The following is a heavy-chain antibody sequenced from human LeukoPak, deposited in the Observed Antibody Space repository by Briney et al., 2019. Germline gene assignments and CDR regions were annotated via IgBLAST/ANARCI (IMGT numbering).Heavy chain of an antibody. CDR2: IYYSGST. D-gene: IGHD6-13*01. V-gene: IGHV4-39*01. CDR3: ERRLEQQLVLRNWFDP. Sequence: SETLSLTCTVSGGSISSSSYYWGWIRQPPGKGLEWIGSIYYSGSTYYNPSLKSRVTISVDTSKNQFSLKLSSVTAADTAVYYCERRLEQQLVLRNWFDPRGQGTLVTVSS. CDR1: GGSISSSSYY. J-gene: IGHJ5*02.